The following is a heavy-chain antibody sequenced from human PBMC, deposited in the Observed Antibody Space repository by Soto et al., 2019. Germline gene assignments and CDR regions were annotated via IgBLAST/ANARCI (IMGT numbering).Heavy chain of an antibody. J-gene: IGHJ5*02. D-gene: IGHD6-13*01. CDR2: IYYSGST. V-gene: IGHV4-59*08. CDR1: GGSISSYY. Sequence: SETLSLTCTVSGGSISSYYWSWIRQPPGKGLEWIGYIYYSGSTNYNPSLKSRVTISVDTSKNQFSLKLSSVTAAYTAVYYCARHQSHSSSYVDPWGQGTLVTVSS. CDR3: ARHQSHSSSYVDP.